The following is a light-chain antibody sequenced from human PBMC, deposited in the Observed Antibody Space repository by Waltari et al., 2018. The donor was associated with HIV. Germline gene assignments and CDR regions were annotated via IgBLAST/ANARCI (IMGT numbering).Light chain of an antibody. CDR2: GAS. J-gene: IGKJ1*01. CDR3: QQYNKWPWT. V-gene: IGKV3-15*01. Sequence: EVVMTQSRATLSVSPGVRATLSCRASQNIANNLTWNQQKPGQPPRLLIFGASTRATGIPARFSDSGSGTEFTLTISSLQSEDFAVYYCQQYNKWPWTFGQGTRVEIK. CDR1: QNIANN.